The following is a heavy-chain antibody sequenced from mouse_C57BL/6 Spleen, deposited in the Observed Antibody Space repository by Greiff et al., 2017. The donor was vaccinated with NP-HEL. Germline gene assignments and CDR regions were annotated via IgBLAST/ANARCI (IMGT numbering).Heavy chain of an antibody. CDR3: TRVPSTAYWYFDV. CDR1: GFTFSSYA. J-gene: IGHJ1*03. V-gene: IGHV5-9-1*02. D-gene: IGHD1-2*01. CDR2: ISSGGDYI. Sequence: EVKLVESGEGLVKPGGSLKLSCAASGFTFSSYAMSWVRQTPEKRLEWVAYISSGGDYIYYADTVKGRFTISRDNARNTLYLQMSSLKSEDTAMYYCTRVPSTAYWYFDVWGTGTTVTVSS.